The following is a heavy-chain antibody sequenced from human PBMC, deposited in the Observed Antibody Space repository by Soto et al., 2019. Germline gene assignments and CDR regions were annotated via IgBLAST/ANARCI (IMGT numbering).Heavy chain of an antibody. J-gene: IGHJ6*02. Sequence: GGSLRLSCAASGFTFSSYGMHWVRQAPGKGLEWVAVIWYDGSNKYYADSVKGRFTISRDNSKNTLYLQMNSLRAEDTAVYYCARDPRDIVLVPAFMRHVYYYYYGMDGRAQRTTDTGSS. D-gene: IGHD2-2*01. V-gene: IGHV3-33*01. CDR2: IWYDGSNK. CDR1: GFTFSSYG. CDR3: ARDPRDIVLVPAFMRHVYYYYYGMDG.